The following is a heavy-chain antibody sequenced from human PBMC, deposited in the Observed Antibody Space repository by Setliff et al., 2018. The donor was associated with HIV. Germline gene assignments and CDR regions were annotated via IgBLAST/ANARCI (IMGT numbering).Heavy chain of an antibody. J-gene: IGHJ4*02. CDR2: IYDTGST. D-gene: IGHD1-26*01. CDR3: ATSSGQWELGY. CDR1: GGSISSYY. V-gene: IGHV4-59*01. Sequence: PSETLSLTCTVSGGSISSYYWSWIRQPPGKGLEWIAYIYDTGSTNYNPSLRSRVTISVDTSKNQFSLNLSSVTAADTAVYYCATSSGQWELGYWGQGTLVTVSS.